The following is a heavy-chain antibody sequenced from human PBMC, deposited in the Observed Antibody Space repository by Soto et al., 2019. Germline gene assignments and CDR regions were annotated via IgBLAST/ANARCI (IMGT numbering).Heavy chain of an antibody. Sequence: PSETLSLTCTVSGGSISSDDYYWGWIRKAPGRGLEWIGYIHSSGSIYYNPSLKRRATMSIDTAGNQFSLKVSSVTVADTAVYYCARDLDGLHDDTSGPFPRPGWGQGTLVTVSS. CDR3: ARDLDGLHDDTSGPFPRPG. V-gene: IGHV4-30-4*01. CDR1: GGSISSDDYY. D-gene: IGHD3-22*01. J-gene: IGHJ1*01. CDR2: IHSSGSI.